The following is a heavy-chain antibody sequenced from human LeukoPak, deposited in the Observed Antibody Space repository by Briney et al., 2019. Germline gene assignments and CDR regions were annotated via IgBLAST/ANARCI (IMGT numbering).Heavy chain of an antibody. CDR3: ASNGVTMARNGYGMDV. D-gene: IGHD3-10*01. Sequence: AGESLKISCQGSGYSFTSYWISWVRQLPGKGLEWMGRIDPSDSYTNYSPSFQGHVTISADKSISTAYLQWSSLKASDTAMYYCASNGVTMARNGYGMDVWGQGTTVTVSS. CDR2: IDPSDSYT. CDR1: GYSFTSYW. J-gene: IGHJ6*02. V-gene: IGHV5-10-1*01.